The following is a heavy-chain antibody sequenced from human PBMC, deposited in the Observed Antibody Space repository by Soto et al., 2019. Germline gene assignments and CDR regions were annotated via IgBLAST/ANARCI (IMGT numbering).Heavy chain of an antibody. CDR2: ASYDGNDK. J-gene: IGHJ5*02. Sequence: QVRVVESGGGVVQPGRSLRLSCAASGFTFSTYAMHWVRQAPGKGLEWVAGASYDGNDKDYADSVKGRFTISRDNSKNTLYLQMSSLRVDDTAVYYCARGVGNNWNYIWFDPCVQGTLVTVSS. D-gene: IGHD1-1*01. V-gene: IGHV3-30*03. CDR3: ARGVGNNWNYIWFDP. CDR1: GFTFSTYA.